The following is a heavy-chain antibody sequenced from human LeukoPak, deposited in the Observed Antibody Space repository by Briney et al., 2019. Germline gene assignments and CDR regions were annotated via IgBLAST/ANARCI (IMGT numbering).Heavy chain of an antibody. CDR1: GYTFTSYA. CDR3: AKQRPGSCVITSCYGFNY. Sequence: ASVKVSCTASGYTFTSYAMNWVRQAPGQGLEWMGWINTNTGNPTYAQGVTGRFVFSLDTSVSTAYLQINSLKAEDTAVYYCAKQRPGSCVITSCYGFNYWGQGTLVTVSS. CDR2: INTNTGNP. V-gene: IGHV7-4-1*02. J-gene: IGHJ4*02. D-gene: IGHD2-2*01.